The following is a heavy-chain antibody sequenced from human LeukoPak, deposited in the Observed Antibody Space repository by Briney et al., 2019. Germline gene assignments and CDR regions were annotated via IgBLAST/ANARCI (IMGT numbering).Heavy chain of an antibody. CDR2: ISYDGSNK. CDR3: ARDVVTPF. V-gene: IGHV3-30*03. J-gene: IGHJ4*02. D-gene: IGHD3-16*01. Sequence: GGSLRLSCAASGFTFSDSGMHWVRQAPGKGLEWAALISYDGSNKYYADSVKGRFTISRSNSKNTLYLQMNSLRAEDTAVYYCARDVVTPFWGQGTLVTVSS. CDR1: GFTFSDSG.